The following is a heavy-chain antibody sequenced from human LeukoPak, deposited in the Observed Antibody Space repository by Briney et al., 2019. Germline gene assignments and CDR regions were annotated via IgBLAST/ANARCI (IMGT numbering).Heavy chain of an antibody. V-gene: IGHV3-64D*06. Sequence: GGSLRLSCSASGFIFRPYAMHWVRQAPGKGLEYVSSISSEGKTTYYADSVKGRFTISRDNSKNTLYLQMSSLRPEDTAVYYCVKDRWVDHWGQGTLVTVSS. D-gene: IGHD6-13*01. CDR2: ISSEGKTT. CDR1: GFIFRPYA. J-gene: IGHJ4*02. CDR3: VKDRWVDH.